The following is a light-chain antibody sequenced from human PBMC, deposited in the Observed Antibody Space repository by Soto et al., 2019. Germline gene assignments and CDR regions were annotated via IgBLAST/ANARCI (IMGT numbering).Light chain of an antibody. Sequence: QSVLTQPPSASGTPGQRVTIPCSGSSSNIGSNFVNWYQQLPGTAPKLLMYNNNQRPSGVPDRFSGSKSGTSASLAISGLRSEDEADYHCATWDDSLNGLVFGGGTKLTVL. V-gene: IGLV1-44*01. CDR3: ATWDDSLNGLV. J-gene: IGLJ3*02. CDR1: SSNIGSNF. CDR2: NNN.